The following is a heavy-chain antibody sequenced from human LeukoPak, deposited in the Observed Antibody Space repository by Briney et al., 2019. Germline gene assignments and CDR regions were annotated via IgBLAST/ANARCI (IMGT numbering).Heavy chain of an antibody. V-gene: IGHV3-73*01. CDR2: IRSKANSYAT. CDR1: GFTFSGSA. D-gene: IGHD5-18*01. Sequence: GGSLRLSCAASGFTFSGSAMHWVRQASGKGLEWVGRIRSKANSYATAYAASVKGRFTISRDDSKNTAYLQMNSLKTEDTAVYYCTRSGYSYGDYYFDYWGQGTLVTVSS. J-gene: IGHJ4*02. CDR3: TRSGYSYGDYYFDY.